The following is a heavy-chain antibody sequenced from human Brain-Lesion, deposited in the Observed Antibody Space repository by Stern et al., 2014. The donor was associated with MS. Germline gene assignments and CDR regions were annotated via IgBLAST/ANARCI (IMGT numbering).Heavy chain of an antibody. V-gene: IGHV4-61*02. CDR3: ATTRWDLFTWNWFDP. D-gene: IGHD1-26*01. J-gene: IGHJ5*02. CDR2: IHDSGST. CDR1: GGSISSSGYY. Sequence: VQLVQSGPGLVKPSQTLSLTYTVSGGSISSSGYYWSWIRQPADKGLEWIGRIHDSGSTYYNPPLKSRVPISMDAAKTQFSLKLPSVTAADTAVYYCATTRWDLFTWNWFDPWGQGTLVTVSS.